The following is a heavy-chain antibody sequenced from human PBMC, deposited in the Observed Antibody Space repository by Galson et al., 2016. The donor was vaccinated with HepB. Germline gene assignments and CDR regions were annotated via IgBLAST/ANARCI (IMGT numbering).Heavy chain of an antibody. V-gene: IGHV4-59*01. CDR2: IYYSGNT. Sequence: SETLSLTCTVSGGSISSSYWSWIRQPPGKGLEWIGYIYYSGNTNYNPSLKSRVTISVDTSKNQFSLKLSSVTAADTAVYYWARAPATYDFSTTNYFYAMDVWGQGTTVTVSS. CDR3: ARAPATYDFSTTNYFYAMDV. J-gene: IGHJ6*02. CDR1: GGSISSSY. D-gene: IGHD3-3*01.